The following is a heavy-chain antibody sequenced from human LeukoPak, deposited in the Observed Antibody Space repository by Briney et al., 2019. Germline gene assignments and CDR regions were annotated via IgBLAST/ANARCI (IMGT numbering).Heavy chain of an antibody. D-gene: IGHD3-22*01. J-gene: IGHJ4*02. CDR3: AKLVSGYTDY. Sequence: SETLSLTCTVSGGSISSYYWSWIRQPPGKGLEWIGYIYYSGSTNYNPSLKSRVTISVDTSKNQFSLKLSSVTAADTAVYYCAKLVSGYTDYWGQGTLVTVSS. CDR1: GGSISSYY. CDR2: IYYSGST. V-gene: IGHV4-59*01.